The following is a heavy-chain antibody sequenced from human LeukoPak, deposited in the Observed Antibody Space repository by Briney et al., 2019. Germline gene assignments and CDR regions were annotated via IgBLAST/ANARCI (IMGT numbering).Heavy chain of an antibody. CDR3: ASSYCSGGSCYGHYYYYYYGMDV. Sequence: SETLSLTCTVSGGSISSSGYYWSWIRQHPGKGLEWIGYIYYSGSTYYNPSLKSRVTISVDTSKNQFSLKLSSVTAADTAVYYCASSYCSGGSCYGHYYYYYYGMDVWGQGTTVTVSS. CDR1: GGSISSSGYY. D-gene: IGHD2-15*01. J-gene: IGHJ6*02. CDR2: IYYSGST. V-gene: IGHV4-31*03.